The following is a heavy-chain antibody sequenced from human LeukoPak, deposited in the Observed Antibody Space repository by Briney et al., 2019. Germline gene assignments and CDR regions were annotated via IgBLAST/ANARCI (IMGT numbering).Heavy chain of an antibody. D-gene: IGHD2-2*01. CDR1: GFTFSSYG. J-gene: IGHJ5*02. V-gene: IGHV3-21*01. Sequence: GGSLRLSCAASGFTFSSYGMNWVRQAPGKGLEWVSSISSSSSYIYYADSVKGRFTISRDNANNSLYLQMNSLRAEDTAVYYCARGGIVVVPAAPNNWFDPWGQGTLVTVSS. CDR3: ARGGIVVVPAAPNNWFDP. CDR2: ISSSSSYI.